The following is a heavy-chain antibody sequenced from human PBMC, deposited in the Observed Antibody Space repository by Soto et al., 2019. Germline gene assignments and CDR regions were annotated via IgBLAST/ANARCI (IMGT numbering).Heavy chain of an antibody. CDR1: GGSISSGNYY. J-gene: IGHJ6*02. V-gene: IGHV4-39*01. Sequence: SETLSLTCTVSGGSISSGNYYWSWIRQHPGKGLEWIGSIYYSGSTYYNPSLKSRVTISVDTSKNQFSLKLSSVTAADTAVYYCACIFSGGYGYGFYYYGMDVWGQGTTVTVSS. CDR2: IYYSGST. CDR3: ACIFSGGYGYGFYYYGMDV. D-gene: IGHD5-18*01.